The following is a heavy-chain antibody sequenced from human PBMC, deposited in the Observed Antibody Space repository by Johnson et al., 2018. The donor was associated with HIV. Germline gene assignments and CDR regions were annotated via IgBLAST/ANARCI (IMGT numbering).Heavy chain of an antibody. CDR2: INWNGGST. CDR3: ARDFGLEWELDGAFDI. CDR1: GFTFDDYG. V-gene: IGHV3-20*04. D-gene: IGHD1-26*01. J-gene: IGHJ3*02. Sequence: VQLVESGGGVVRPGRSLRLSCAASGFTFDDYGMTWVRQPPGTGLERVSGINWNGGSTGYPDSVKGRFTLSRDNAKNSLYLQMNSLRAEDTALYYCARDFGLEWELDGAFDIWGQGTMVTVSS.